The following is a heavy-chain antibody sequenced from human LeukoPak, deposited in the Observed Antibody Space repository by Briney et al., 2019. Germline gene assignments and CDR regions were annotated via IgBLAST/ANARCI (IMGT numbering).Heavy chain of an antibody. CDR1: GGTFSSYA. CDR3: AKLTHDYGGNDALYYFDY. V-gene: IGHV1-69*05. Sequence: SVKVSCKASGGTFSSYAISWVRQAPGQGLEWMGGIIPIFGTANYAQKFQGRVTITTDESTSTAYMELSSLRTEDTALYYCAKLTHDYGGNDALYYFDYWGQGTLVTVSS. CDR2: IIPIFGTA. D-gene: IGHD4-23*01. J-gene: IGHJ4*02.